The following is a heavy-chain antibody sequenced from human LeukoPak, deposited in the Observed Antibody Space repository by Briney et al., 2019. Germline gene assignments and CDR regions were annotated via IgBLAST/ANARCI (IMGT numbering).Heavy chain of an antibody. CDR1: GGSLSSYY. CDR3: ARDYYDRNDAFDI. V-gene: IGHV4-59*01. CDR2: IYYSGSS. Sequence: SETLSLTCTVSGGSLSSYYWSWIRQPPGKGLEWIGYIYYSGSSKYNPSLMSRVTISVDTSKNQFSLKLSSVTAADTAVYYCARDYYDRNDAFDIWGQGTMVTVSS. D-gene: IGHD3-22*01. J-gene: IGHJ3*02.